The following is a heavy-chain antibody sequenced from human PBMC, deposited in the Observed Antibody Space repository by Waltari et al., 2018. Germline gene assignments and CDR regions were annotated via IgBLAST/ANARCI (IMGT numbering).Heavy chain of an antibody. CDR1: GFIFSSYS. J-gene: IGHJ4*02. CDR3: ATEPYSSSYYFDY. Sequence: EVQLVESGGGLVQPGGSLRRPCAASGFIFSSYSMNWVRQAPGEGLEWVSYISSSSTTIYYADSVKGRFTISRDNAKNSLYLQMNSLRAEDTAVYYCATEPYSSSYYFDYWGQGTLVTVSS. D-gene: IGHD6-6*01. V-gene: IGHV3-48*04. CDR2: ISSSSTTI.